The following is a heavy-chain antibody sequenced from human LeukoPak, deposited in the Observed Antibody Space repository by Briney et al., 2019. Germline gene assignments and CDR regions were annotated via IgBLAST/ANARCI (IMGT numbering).Heavy chain of an antibody. J-gene: IGHJ4*02. CDR1: GGSISSYY. CDR3: AREVRDYYDSSGYWDY. V-gene: IGHV4-59*12. CDR2: IYYSGST. D-gene: IGHD3-22*01. Sequence: SETLSLTCTVSGGSISSYYWSWIRQPPGKGLEWIGYIYYSGSTNYNPSLKSRVTMSVDTSKNQFSLKLSSVTAADTAVYYCAREVRDYYDSSGYWDYWGQGTLVTVSS.